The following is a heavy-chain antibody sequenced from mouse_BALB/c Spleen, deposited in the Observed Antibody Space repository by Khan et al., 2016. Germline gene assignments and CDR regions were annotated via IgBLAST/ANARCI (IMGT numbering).Heavy chain of an antibody. CDR2: IRSKSNNYAT. J-gene: IGHJ2*01. CDR1: GFTFNTYA. CDR3: VRWGGGGY. V-gene: IGHV10-1*02. D-gene: IGHD1-1*02. Sequence: EVQLVESGGGLVQPKGSLKLSCAASGFTFNTYAMNWVRQAPGKGLEWVARIRSKSNNYATYYADSVKDRFTISRDDSQSMLYLQMNNLKTEDTSMYFGVRWGGGGYWGQGTTLTVSS.